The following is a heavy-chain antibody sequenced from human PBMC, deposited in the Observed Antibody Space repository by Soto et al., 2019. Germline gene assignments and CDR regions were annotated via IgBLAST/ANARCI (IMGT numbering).Heavy chain of an antibody. J-gene: IGHJ6*03. D-gene: IGHD3-9*01. CDR3: ARGLSGLLRYSPRYYYMDV. CDR1: GFTFSSYS. CDR2: ISSSSSYI. Sequence: GGSLRLSCAASGFTFSSYSMNWVRQAPGKGLEWVSSISSSSSYIYYADSVKGRFTISRDNAKNSLYLQMNSLRAEDTAVYYCARGLSGLLRYSPRYYYMDVWGKGTTVTVPS. V-gene: IGHV3-21*01.